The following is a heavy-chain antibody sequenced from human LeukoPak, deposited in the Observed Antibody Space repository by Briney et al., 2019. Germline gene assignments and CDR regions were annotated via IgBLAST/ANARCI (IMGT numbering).Heavy chain of an antibody. J-gene: IGHJ4*02. CDR1: GFTFSSYS. D-gene: IGHD3-10*01. CDR2: ISSSGSSI. Sequence: GGSLRLSCAASGFTFSSYSMNWVRQAPGKGLEWVSYISSSGSSIYYADSVKGRFTISRDDAMNSLYLQMNNLRAEDTAVYYCARVLDTSGSYALGYWGQGTLVTVSS. CDR3: ARVLDTSGSYALGY. V-gene: IGHV3-48*01.